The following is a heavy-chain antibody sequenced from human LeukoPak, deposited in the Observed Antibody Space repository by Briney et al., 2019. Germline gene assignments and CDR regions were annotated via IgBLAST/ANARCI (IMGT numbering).Heavy chain of an antibody. Sequence: GASVKVSCKASGYTFTSYGISWVRQAPGQGLEWMGWISAYNGNTNYAQKLQGRVTMTTDTSTSTAYMELRSLRSDDTAVYYCAKGPHWTMVRGVITTVDYWGQGTLVTVSS. CDR2: ISAYNGNT. D-gene: IGHD3-10*01. CDR1: GYTFTSYG. J-gene: IGHJ4*02. V-gene: IGHV1-18*01. CDR3: AKGPHWTMVRGVITTVDY.